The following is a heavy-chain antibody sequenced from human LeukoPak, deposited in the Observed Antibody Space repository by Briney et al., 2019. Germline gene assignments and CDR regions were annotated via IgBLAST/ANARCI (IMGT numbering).Heavy chain of an antibody. CDR3: ARGLIYYDSTYYMDV. V-gene: IGHV4-34*01. Sequence: SETLSLTCAVYGGSFSGYYWSWIRQPPGKGLEWIGEINHRGSTNYNPSLKSRVTISVDTSKNQFSLRLSSVTAADTAAYYCARGLIYYDSTYYMDVWGKGTTVTVSS. D-gene: IGHD3-22*01. CDR1: GGSFSGYY. J-gene: IGHJ6*03. CDR2: INHRGST.